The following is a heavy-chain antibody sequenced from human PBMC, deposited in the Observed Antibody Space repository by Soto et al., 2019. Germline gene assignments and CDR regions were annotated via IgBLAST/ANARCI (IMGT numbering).Heavy chain of an antibody. CDR2: IGSGSSSTK. D-gene: IGHD2-21*01. V-gene: IGHV3-48*02. CDR3: ARVMVVMFRYNWFDP. CDR1: GFPFSNYG. Sequence: GGSLRLSCAASGFPFSNYGMTWVRQAPGKGLEWVSYIGSGSSSTKYYADSVRGRFTISRDNAKNSLYLQMNSLIDEDTAVYYCARVMVVMFRYNWFDPWGQGTLVTVSS. J-gene: IGHJ5*02.